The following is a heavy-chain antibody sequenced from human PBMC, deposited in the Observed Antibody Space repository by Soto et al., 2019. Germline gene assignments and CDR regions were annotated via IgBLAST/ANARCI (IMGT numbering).Heavy chain of an antibody. CDR3: AAAVGYSSSWYYYGMDV. CDR2: IVVGSGNT. D-gene: IGHD6-13*01. J-gene: IGHJ6*02. CDR1: GFTFTSSA. Sequence: ASVKVSCKASGFTFTSSAVQWVRQARGQRLEWIGWIVVGSGNTNYAQKFQERVTITRDMSTSTAYMELSSLRSEDTAVYYCAAAVGYSSSWYYYGMDVWGQGTTVTVSS. V-gene: IGHV1-58*01.